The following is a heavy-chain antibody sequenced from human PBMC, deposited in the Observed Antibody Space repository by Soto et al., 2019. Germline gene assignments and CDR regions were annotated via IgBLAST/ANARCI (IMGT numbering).Heavy chain of an antibody. CDR2: INHSGST. J-gene: IGHJ6*02. CDR3: ARLGLWEVRVVIIIAYHYYGMDV. D-gene: IGHD3-10*01. V-gene: IGHV4-34*01. CDR1: GGSFSGYY. Sequence: SETLSLTCAVYGGSFSGYYWSWIRQPPGKGLEWIGEINHSGSTNYNPSLKSRVTISVDTSKNQFSLKLSSVTAADTAVYYCARLGLWEVRVVIIIAYHYYGMDVWGQGTTVTVSS.